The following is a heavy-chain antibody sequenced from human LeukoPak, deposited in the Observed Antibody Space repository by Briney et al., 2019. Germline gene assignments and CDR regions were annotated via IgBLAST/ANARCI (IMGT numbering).Heavy chain of an antibody. D-gene: IGHD6-19*01. CDR2: IYYSGST. CDR1: GGSISSYY. Sequence: SETLSLTCTVSGGSISSYYWSWIRRPPGKGLEWIGYIYYSGSTNYNPSLKSRVTISVDTSKNQFSLKLSSVTAADTAVYYCARVRSSGWYAFDIWGQGTMVTVSS. V-gene: IGHV4-59*01. CDR3: ARVRSSGWYAFDI. J-gene: IGHJ3*02.